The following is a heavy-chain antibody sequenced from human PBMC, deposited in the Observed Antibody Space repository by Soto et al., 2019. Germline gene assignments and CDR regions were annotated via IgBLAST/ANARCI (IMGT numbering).Heavy chain of an antibody. J-gene: IGHJ6*02. D-gene: IGHD3-10*01. V-gene: IGHV1-69*12. CDR3: ASYGSGSYEGDYYYGMDV. CDR2: IIPIFGTA. CDR1: GGTFSSYA. Sequence: QVQLVQSGAEVKKPGSSVKVSCKASGGTFSSYAISWVRQAPGQGREWMGGIIPIFGTANYAQKFQGRVTITADEATSTAYMELSSLRSEDRAVYYCASYGSGSYEGDYYYGMDVWGQGTTVTVSS.